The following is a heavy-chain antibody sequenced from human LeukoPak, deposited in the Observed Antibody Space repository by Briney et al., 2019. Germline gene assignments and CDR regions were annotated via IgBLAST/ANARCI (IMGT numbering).Heavy chain of an antibody. CDR1: GFTFSSYA. V-gene: IGHV3-30*04. CDR2: ISYDGSNK. Sequence: GGSLRLSCAASGFTFSSYAMHWVRQAPGKGLEWMAVISYDGSNKYYADSVKGRFTISRDNSKNTLYLQMNSLRAEDTAVYYCAKSGARDGDYYYYGMDVWGQGTTVTVSS. CDR3: AKSGARDGDYYYYGMDV. D-gene: IGHD2-15*01. J-gene: IGHJ6*02.